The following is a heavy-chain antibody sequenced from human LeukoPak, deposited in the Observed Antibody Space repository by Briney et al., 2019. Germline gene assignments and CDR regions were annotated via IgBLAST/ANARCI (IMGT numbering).Heavy chain of an antibody. CDR3: ARVSGNDAFDI. Sequence: GGSLRLSCAASGFTFSSYSMNWLRQAPAKGLEWVSSISSSSSYIYYADSVKGRFTISRDNAKNSLYLQMNSLRAEDTAVYYCARVSGNDAFDIWGQGTMVTVSS. CDR1: GFTFSSYS. J-gene: IGHJ3*02. D-gene: IGHD3-10*01. CDR2: ISSSSSYI. V-gene: IGHV3-21*01.